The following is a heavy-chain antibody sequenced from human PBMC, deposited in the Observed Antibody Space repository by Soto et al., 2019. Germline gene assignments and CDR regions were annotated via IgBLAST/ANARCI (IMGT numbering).Heavy chain of an antibody. D-gene: IGHD3-3*01. J-gene: IGHJ4*02. CDR2: VYHSGST. CDR1: GGSISTSNW. Sequence: PSETLSLTCAVSGGSISTSNWWSWVRQPPGKGLEWIGEVYHSGSTNYNPSFKSRVAMSVDKSKNQFSLKLNSVTAADTAVYYCAISVLDDLWSGLYYWGQGTLVPVSS. V-gene: IGHV4-4*02. CDR3: AISVLDDLWSGLYY.